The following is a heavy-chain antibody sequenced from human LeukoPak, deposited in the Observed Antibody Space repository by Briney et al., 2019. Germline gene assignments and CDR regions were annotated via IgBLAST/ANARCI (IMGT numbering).Heavy chain of an antibody. J-gene: IGHJ4*02. CDR3: AKGGYSSSWFWNY. CDR2: INRDGSEK. D-gene: IGHD6-13*01. CDR1: GFTFSNYW. Sequence: GGSLRLSCAASGFTFSNYWMTWVRQAPGKGLEWVANINRDGSEKYYVDSVKGRLTISRDNAKNSLYLQMNSLSAEDTAVYYCAKGGYSSSWFWNYWGQGTLVTVSS. V-gene: IGHV3-7*01.